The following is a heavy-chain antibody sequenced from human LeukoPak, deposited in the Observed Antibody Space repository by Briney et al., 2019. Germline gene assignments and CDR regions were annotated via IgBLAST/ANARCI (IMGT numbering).Heavy chain of an antibody. D-gene: IGHD4/OR15-4a*01. V-gene: IGHV1-69*05. CDR3: AGPLTITRFYYYYYMDV. CDR1: GHTFTGYY. Sequence: SVKVSCKASGHTFTGYYIHWVRQAPGQGLEWMGRIIPIFGTANYAQKFQGRVTITTDESTSTAYMELSSLRSEDTAVYYCAGPLTITRFYYYYYMDVWGKGTTVTVSS. J-gene: IGHJ6*03. CDR2: IIPIFGTA.